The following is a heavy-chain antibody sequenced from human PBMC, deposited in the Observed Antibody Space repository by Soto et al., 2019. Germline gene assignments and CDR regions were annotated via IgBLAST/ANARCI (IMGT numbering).Heavy chain of an antibody. V-gene: IGHV5-51*01. CDR1: GYSFTSYW. CDR3: ARHPYREETGLYYYGMDV. Sequence: GESLKISCKGSGYSFTSYWIGWVRQMPGKGLEWMGIIYPGDSDTRYSPSFQGQVTISADKSISTAYLQWSSLKASDTAMYYCARHPYREETGLYYYGMDVWGQGTTVTVSS. CDR2: IYPGDSDT. D-gene: IGHD7-27*01. J-gene: IGHJ6*02.